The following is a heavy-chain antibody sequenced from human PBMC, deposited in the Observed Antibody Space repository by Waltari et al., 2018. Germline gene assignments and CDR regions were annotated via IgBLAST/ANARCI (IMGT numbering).Heavy chain of an antibody. V-gene: IGHV3-74*01. Sequence: EVQLVESGGDLVQPGGSLRLSCAASGFRFSSFCMHWVRQAPGKGPVWVSRIHTDGSGTRYADSVEGRFTISRDNTKNTLYLQMNSLRVEDTGVYYCARDVLERHSCFDYWGQGTLVSVAS. J-gene: IGHJ4*02. CDR2: IHTDGSGT. CDR3: ARDVLERHSCFDY. D-gene: IGHD1-1*01. CDR1: GFRFSSFC.